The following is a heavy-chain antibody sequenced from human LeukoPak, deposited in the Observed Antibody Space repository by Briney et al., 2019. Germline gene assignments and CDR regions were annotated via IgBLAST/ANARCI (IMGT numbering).Heavy chain of an antibody. V-gene: IGHV3-30*02. CDR3: AKEYEIFGMVIPDY. CDR1: GFTFSNYG. CDR2: IRNDGSRK. J-gene: IGHJ4*02. Sequence: GGSLRLYCAASGFTFSNYGMHWVRQAPGKGLEWVAFIRNDGSRKYYADSVKGRFTISRDNSKNTLYLQMSNLRTEDTAVYYCAKEYEIFGMVIPDYWGQGALVTVSS. D-gene: IGHD3-3*01.